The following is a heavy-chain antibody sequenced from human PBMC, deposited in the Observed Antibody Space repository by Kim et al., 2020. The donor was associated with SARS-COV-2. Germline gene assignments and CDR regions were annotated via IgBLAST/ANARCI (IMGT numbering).Heavy chain of an antibody. Sequence: PSLKSRVTISVDTSKNQFSLKLSSVTAADTAVYYCARAGNCSGGSCYLGYWGQGTLVTVSS. CDR3: ARAGNCSGGSCYLGY. D-gene: IGHD2-15*01. V-gene: IGHV4-31*02. J-gene: IGHJ4*02.